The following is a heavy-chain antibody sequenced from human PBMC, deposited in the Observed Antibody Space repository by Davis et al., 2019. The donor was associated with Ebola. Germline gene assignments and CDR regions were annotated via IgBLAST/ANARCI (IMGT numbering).Heavy chain of an antibody. J-gene: IGHJ3*02. CDR2: IKQDGSEK. Sequence: GESLKISCAASGFAFSNYAMSWVRQAPGKGLEWVANIKQDGSEKYYVDSVKGRFTISRDNAKNSLYLQMNSLRDEDTAVYYCARDPERYYNILTGYSVDAFDIWGQGTTVTVSS. D-gene: IGHD3-9*01. V-gene: IGHV3-7*01. CDR3: ARDPERYYNILTGYSVDAFDI. CDR1: GFAFSNYA.